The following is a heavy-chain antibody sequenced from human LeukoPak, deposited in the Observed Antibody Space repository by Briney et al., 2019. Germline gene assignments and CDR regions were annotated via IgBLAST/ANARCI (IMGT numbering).Heavy chain of an antibody. V-gene: IGHV3-7*04. J-gene: IGHJ4*02. CDR2: IKQDGSEK. CDR1: GFTFSSYW. D-gene: IGHD6-6*01. Sequence: GGSLRLSCAASGFTFSSYWMSWVRQAPGKGLEWVANIKQDGSEKYYVDSVKGRFTISRDNAKNSLYLQMDSLRAEDTAVYYCARAPYSSSSLGYYFDYWGQGTLVTVSS. CDR3: ARAPYSSSSLGYYFDY.